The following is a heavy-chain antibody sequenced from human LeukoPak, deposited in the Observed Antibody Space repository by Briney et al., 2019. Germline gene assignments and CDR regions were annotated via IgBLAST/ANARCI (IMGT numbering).Heavy chain of an antibody. CDR1: GGSFSGYY. CDR2: IYHSGST. V-gene: IGHV4-34*01. D-gene: IGHD2-2*01. J-gene: IGHJ4*02. CDR3: ARHDCSSTSCYGYFDY. Sequence: SETLSLTCAVYGGSFSGYYWSWIRQPPGKGLEWIGYIYHSGSTYYNPSLKSRVTISVDRSKNQFSLKLSSVTAADTAVYYCARHDCSSTSCYGYFDYWGQGTLVTVSS.